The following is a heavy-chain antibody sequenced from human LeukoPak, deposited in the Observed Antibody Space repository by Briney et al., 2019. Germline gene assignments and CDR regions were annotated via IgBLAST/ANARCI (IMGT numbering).Heavy chain of an antibody. V-gene: IGHV3-74*01. CDR3: VRGAGGPRNYVLDY. Sequence: GGSLRLSCVASGFTFSGYWMHWVRQAPGMGLVWVSRLNSDGTTINYADSVKGRFTISRDNAKNTVYLQMSGLRDDDTALYFCVRGAGGPRNYVLDYWGQGALVSASS. CDR1: GFTFSGYW. D-gene: IGHD3-10*02. CDR2: LNSDGTTI. J-gene: IGHJ4*02.